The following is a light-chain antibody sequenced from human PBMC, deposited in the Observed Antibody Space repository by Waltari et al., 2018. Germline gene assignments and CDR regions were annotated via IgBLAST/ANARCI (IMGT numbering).Light chain of an antibody. J-gene: IGKJ1*01. V-gene: IGKV4-1*01. CDR3: QQYYRSRT. Sequence: DIAMTQSPDSLAVSLGATATLHCKASQSVLLNSNDKNYLAWYQHKPGQPPKLLIYWASTRESGVPDRFSGSGSGTDFTLTISSLQAEDVAVYYCQQYYRSRTFGQGTKVEIK. CDR1: QSVLLNSNDKNY. CDR2: WAS.